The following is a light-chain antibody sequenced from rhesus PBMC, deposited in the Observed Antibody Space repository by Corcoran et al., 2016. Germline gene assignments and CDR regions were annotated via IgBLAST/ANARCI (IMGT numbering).Light chain of an antibody. J-gene: IGKJ1*01. CDR1: QGFSSC. CDR3: LQYSSSPRT. CDR2: KAS. V-gene: IGKV1-22*01. Sequence: DIQMTQSPSSLSASVGDKVTITCRASQGFSSCLAWYQQKPGKAPKLLIYKASSLQSGVPTRLSGSGSGTDFTLTISSLQPGDFATYYCLQYSSSPRTFGQGTKVEIK.